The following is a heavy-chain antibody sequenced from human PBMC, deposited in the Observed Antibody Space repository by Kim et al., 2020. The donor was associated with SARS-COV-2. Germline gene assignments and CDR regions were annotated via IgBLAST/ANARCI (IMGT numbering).Heavy chain of an antibody. V-gene: IGHV3-23*01. CDR3: AKENKYSYATALDF. J-gene: IGHJ4*02. Sequence: ADPAMCRFTIARDGSKNSVYLQVDSLTAEDTAVYYCAKENKYSYATALDFWGRGTLVTVSS. D-gene: IGHD5-18*01.